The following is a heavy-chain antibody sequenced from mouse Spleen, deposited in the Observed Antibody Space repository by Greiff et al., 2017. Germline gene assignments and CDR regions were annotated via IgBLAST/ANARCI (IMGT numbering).Heavy chain of an antibody. CDR1: GYTFTSYW. V-gene: IGHV1-69*01. Sequence: QVQLKQPGAELVMPGASVKLSCKASGYTFTSYWMHWVKQRPGQGLEWIGEIDPSDSYTNYNQKFKGKATLTVDKSSSTAYMQLSSLTSEDSAVYYCARKDTTDWYFDVWGTGTTVTVSS. J-gene: IGHJ1*03. D-gene: IGHD1-1*01. CDR3: ARKDTTDWYFDV. CDR2: IDPSDSYT.